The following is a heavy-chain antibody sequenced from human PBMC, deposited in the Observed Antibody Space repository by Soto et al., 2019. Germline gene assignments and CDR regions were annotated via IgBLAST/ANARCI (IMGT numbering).Heavy chain of an antibody. CDR3: ARGGLVGPVPTPVGW. D-gene: IGHD2-2*01. CDR1: GFTFSRYG. Sequence: GGSLRLSCAASGFTFSRYGMHWVRQAPGEGLEWVSYASSSSGYTHYADSVKGRFTISRDNAKFSLFLQMNSLRVEDTAIYYCARGGLVGPVPTPVGWWGQGTLVTVSS. V-gene: IGHV3-21*05. J-gene: IGHJ4*02. CDR2: ASSSSGYT.